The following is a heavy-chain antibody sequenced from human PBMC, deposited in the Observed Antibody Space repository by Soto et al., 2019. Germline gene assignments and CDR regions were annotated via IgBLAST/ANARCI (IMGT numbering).Heavy chain of an antibody. CDR1: GGSISSGGYY. D-gene: IGHD3-22*01. CDR3: ARSKDSSGYSSFYL. CDR2: IYYSGST. J-gene: IGHJ4*02. V-gene: IGHV4-31*03. Sequence: KSSETLSLTCTVSGGSISSGGYYWSWIRQHPGKGLEWIGYIYYSGSTYYNPSLKSRVTISVDTSKNQFSLKLSSVTAADTAVYYCARSKDSSGYSSFYLWGQGTLVTVSS.